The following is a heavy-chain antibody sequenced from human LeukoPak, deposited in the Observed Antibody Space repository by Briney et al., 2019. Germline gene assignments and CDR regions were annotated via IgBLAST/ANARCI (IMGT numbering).Heavy chain of an antibody. Sequence: GGSLRLSCAASGFIVSRYSMTWVRQAPGRGLEWVSSISTSYSGIYYADSVKGRFTISRDNAKNSLYLQMDSLRADDTAVYYCARAYCSSITCFEWGQGTLVTVSS. J-gene: IGHJ4*02. CDR1: GFIVSRYS. V-gene: IGHV3-48*01. D-gene: IGHD2-2*01. CDR2: ISTSYSGI. CDR3: ARAYCSSITCFE.